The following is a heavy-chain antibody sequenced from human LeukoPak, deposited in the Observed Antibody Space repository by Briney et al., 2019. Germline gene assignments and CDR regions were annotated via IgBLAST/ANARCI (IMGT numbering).Heavy chain of an antibody. J-gene: IGHJ4*02. CDR1: GFTLSSYA. CDR2: ISYDGSNK. Sequence: GRSLRLSCAASGFTLSSYAMHWVRQAPGKGLEWVAVISYDGSNKYYADSVKGRFTISRDNSKNTLYLQMNSLRAEDTAVYYCARDRVALLEWLLSYWGQGALVTVSS. CDR3: ARDRVALLEWLLSY. D-gene: IGHD3-3*02. V-gene: IGHV3-30-3*01.